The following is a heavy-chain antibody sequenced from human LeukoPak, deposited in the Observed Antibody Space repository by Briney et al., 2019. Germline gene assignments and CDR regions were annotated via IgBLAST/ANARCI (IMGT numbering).Heavy chain of an antibody. Sequence: PGESLKISCKGSGYSFTSYWIGWVRQMPGKGLEWMGIIYPGDSDTRYSPSFQSQVTISADKSISTAYLQWSSLKASDTAMYYCARLLLWFGELPYGMDVWGKGTTVTVSS. CDR1: GYSFTSYW. D-gene: IGHD3-10*01. V-gene: IGHV5-51*01. CDR2: IYPGDSDT. J-gene: IGHJ6*04. CDR3: ARLLLWFGELPYGMDV.